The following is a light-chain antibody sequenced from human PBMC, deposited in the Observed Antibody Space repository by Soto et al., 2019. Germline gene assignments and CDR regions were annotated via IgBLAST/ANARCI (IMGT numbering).Light chain of an antibody. J-gene: IGLJ2*01. CDR1: SSDVGGYNY. Sequence: QSVLTQPASVSGSPGQSITISCTGTSSDVGGYNYVSWYQQYPGKTPKLMIFEVSNRPSGVSNRFSGSKSGNTASLTISGLQADDEADYFCSSYTSTTPVIFGGGTKLTVL. CDR2: EVS. V-gene: IGLV2-14*01. CDR3: SSYTSTTPVI.